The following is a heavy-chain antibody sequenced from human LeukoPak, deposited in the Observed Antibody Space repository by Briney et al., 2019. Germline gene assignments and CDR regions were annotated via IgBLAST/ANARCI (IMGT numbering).Heavy chain of an antibody. J-gene: IGHJ4*02. CDR2: IYASGST. CDR3: ARDFYGDDGHHPFDY. V-gene: IGHV4-4*07. Sequence: SETLSLTCSVSSGSISSYYWNWLRQPAGKGLEWIGRIYASGSTNYNPSLKSRVTISMDKSKNHFSLNLRSVTAADTAFYYCARDFYGDDGHHPFDYWGQGIQVTVSS. D-gene: IGHD2/OR15-2a*01. CDR1: SGSISSYY.